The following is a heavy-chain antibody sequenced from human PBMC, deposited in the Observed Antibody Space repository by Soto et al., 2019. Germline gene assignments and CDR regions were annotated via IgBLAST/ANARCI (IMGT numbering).Heavy chain of an antibody. CDR1: GFTFSAFG. CDR3: AKDVSAIVIPISFGFFDS. J-gene: IGHJ4*02. V-gene: IGHV3-30*18. D-gene: IGHD2-21*01. CDR2: ISFDESNP. Sequence: GGSLRLSCAASGFTFSAFGMHWVRQAPGKGLEWVAVISFDESNPHYADSVKGRFTISRDNSKNTLFLQMNSLRAEDTAVYYCAKDVSAIVIPISFGFFDSWGQGTLVTVSS.